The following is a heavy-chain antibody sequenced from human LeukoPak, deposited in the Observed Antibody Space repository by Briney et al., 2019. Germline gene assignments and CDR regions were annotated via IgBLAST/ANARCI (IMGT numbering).Heavy chain of an antibody. Sequence: PGGSLRLSCAASGFTFRSYWMQWVRQVPGKGLVWVSRIDNDGTSTAYADSVKGRFTISRDNSKNTLYLQMNSLRAEDTAVYYCAKDGFWSGYYYYYYYMDVWGKGTTVTVSS. J-gene: IGHJ6*03. V-gene: IGHV3-74*01. CDR2: IDNDGTST. D-gene: IGHD3-3*01. CDR1: GFTFRSYW. CDR3: AKDGFWSGYYYYYYYMDV.